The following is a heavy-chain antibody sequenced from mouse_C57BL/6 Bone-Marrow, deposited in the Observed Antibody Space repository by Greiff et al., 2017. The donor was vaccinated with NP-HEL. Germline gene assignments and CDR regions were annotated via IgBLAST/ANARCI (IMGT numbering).Heavy chain of an antibody. CDR3: ARDSMRWYFDV. V-gene: IGHV5-4*01. J-gene: IGHJ1*03. D-gene: IGHD2-3*01. CDR1: GFTFSSYA. CDR2: ISDGGSYT. Sequence: EVQGVESGGGLVKPGGSLKLSCAASGFTFSSYAMSWVRQTPEKRLEWVATISDGGSYTYYPDNVKGRFTISRDNAKNNLYLQMSHLKSEDTAMYYCARDSMRWYFDVWGTGTTVTVSS.